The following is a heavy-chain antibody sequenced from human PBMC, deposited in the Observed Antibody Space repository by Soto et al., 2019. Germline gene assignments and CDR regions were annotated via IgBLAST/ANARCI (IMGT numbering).Heavy chain of an antibody. J-gene: IGHJ4*02. CDR2: INSDGSST. CDR1: GFTFSSYA. V-gene: IGHV3-74*01. CDR3: ARGYFWAHDY. D-gene: IGHD3-3*01. Sequence: GGSLRLSCAASGFTFSSYAMSWVRQAPGKGLVWVSRINSDGSSTSYADSVKGRFTISRDNAKNTLYPQMNSLRAEDTAVYYCARGYFWAHDYWGQGTLVTVSS.